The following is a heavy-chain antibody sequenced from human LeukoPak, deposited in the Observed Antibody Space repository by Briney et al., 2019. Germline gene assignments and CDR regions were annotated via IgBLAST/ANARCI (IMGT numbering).Heavy chain of an antibody. D-gene: IGHD3-10*01. Sequence: GGSLRFSCAASGFTFSSYAMSWVRQAPGKGLEWVSAISGSGGSTYYVDSVKGRFTISRDNSKNTLYLQMNSLRAEDTAVYYCAKGDVLLWFGELPEDYWGQGTLVTVSS. CDR3: AKGDVLLWFGELPEDY. V-gene: IGHV3-23*01. CDR1: GFTFSSYA. J-gene: IGHJ4*02. CDR2: ISGSGGST.